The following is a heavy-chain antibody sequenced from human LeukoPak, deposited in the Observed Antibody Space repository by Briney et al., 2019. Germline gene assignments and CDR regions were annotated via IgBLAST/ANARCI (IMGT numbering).Heavy chain of an antibody. CDR1: GGSISSSSYY. CDR2: IYYSGST. V-gene: IGHV4-39*02. D-gene: IGHD4-17*01. Sequence: PSETLSLTCTVSGGSISSSSYYWGWIRQPPGKGLEWIGSIYYSGSTYYNPSLKSRVTISVDTSKNQFSLKLSSVTAADTAVYYCARDHMTTVTTEPAEYFQHWGQGTLVTVSS. CDR3: ARDHMTTVTTEPAEYFQH. J-gene: IGHJ1*01.